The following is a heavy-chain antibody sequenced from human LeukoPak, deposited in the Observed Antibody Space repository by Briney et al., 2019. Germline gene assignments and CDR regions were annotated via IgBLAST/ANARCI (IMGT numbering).Heavy chain of an antibody. D-gene: IGHD3-10*01. Sequence: GGSLRLSCAASGFTFSSYGMFWVRLAPGKGLEWVAVIWYDGSNKNYADSVKGRFTVSRDNSKNTLDLQISSLRAEDTAVYYCAREQYGSDDALDIWGQGTLVTVPS. V-gene: IGHV3-33*01. CDR3: AREQYGSDDALDI. CDR2: IWYDGSNK. J-gene: IGHJ3*02. CDR1: GFTFSSYG.